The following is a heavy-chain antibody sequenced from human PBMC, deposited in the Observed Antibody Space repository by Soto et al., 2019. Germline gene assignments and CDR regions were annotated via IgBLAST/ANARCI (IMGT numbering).Heavy chain of an antibody. CDR3: ARAFYGVDL. CDR1: GGSITSGGYS. Sequence: LSLTCTVSGGSITSGGYSWSWIRQSPGQGLEWIGYIYQSGSAFYNPSLKTRATILVDRSKNQFSLNLTSVTAADAAVYYCARAFYGVDLWGQGTTVTVSS. V-gene: IGHV4-30-2*06. J-gene: IGHJ6*02. CDR2: IYQSGSA.